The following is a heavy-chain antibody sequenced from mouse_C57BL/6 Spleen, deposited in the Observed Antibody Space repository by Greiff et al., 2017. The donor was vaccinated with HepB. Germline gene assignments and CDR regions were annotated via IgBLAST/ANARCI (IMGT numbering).Heavy chain of an antibody. CDR2: INPYNGGT. J-gene: IGHJ1*03. D-gene: IGHD1-1*01. CDR3: AFTTVVEGPFDV. V-gene: IGHV1-19*01. CDR1: GYTFTDYY. Sequence: EVKLMESGPVLVKPGASVKMSCKASGYTFTDYYMNWVKQSHGKSLEWIGVINPYNGGTSYNQKFKGKATLTVDKSSSTAYMELNSLTSEDSAVYYCAFTTVVEGPFDVWGTGTTVTVSS.